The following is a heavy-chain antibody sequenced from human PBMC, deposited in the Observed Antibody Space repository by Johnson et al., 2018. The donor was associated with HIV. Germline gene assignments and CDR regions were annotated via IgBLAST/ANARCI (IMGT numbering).Heavy chain of an antibody. Sequence: QEQLVVSGGGVVQPGKSLRLSCAASGFTFSSYAMHWVRQAPGKGLEWVAIISYDGTYNYYADSVKGRFTISRDNSKNTLYLQMNSLRVDDTAVYHCARPSGMTTLTTTPWAFDIWGKGTMVTVSS. CDR3: ARPSGMTTLTTTPWAFDI. D-gene: IGHD4-17*01. CDR2: ISYDGTYN. CDR1: GFTFSSYA. V-gene: IGHV3-30*04. J-gene: IGHJ3*02.